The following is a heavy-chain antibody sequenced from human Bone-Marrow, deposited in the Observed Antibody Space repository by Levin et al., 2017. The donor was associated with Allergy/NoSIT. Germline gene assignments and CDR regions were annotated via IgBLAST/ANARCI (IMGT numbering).Heavy chain of an antibody. CDR1: GASVSSSSAA. CDR3: TRGVHWLDA. CDR2: TYYRSGWYN. V-gene: IGHV6-1*01. J-gene: IGHJ5*02. Sequence: PSETLSLTCVISGASVSSSSAAWNWIRQSPSRGLEWLGRTYYRSGWYNEYSVSVNSRININRDTSKNQFSLELTSVSPEDTAVYYCTRGVHWLDAWGQGTLVIVSS.